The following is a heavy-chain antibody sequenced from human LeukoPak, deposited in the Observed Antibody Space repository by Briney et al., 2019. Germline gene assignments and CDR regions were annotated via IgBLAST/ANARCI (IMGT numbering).Heavy chain of an antibody. D-gene: IGHD6-13*01. CDR1: GGSISSSSYY. J-gene: IGHJ4*02. V-gene: IGHV4-39*01. CDR3: ARHPRYSSSLLEGFDY. Sequence: PSETLSLTCTVSGGSISSSSYYWGWIRQPPGKGLEWIGSIYYSGSTYYNPSLKSRVTISVDTSKNQFSLKLSSVTAADTAVYYCARHPRYSSSLLEGFDYWGQGTLVTVSS. CDR2: IYYSGST.